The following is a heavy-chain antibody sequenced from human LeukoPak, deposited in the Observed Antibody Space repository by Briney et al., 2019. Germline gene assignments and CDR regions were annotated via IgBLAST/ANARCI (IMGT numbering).Heavy chain of an antibody. CDR2: IYYSGST. J-gene: IGHJ4*02. V-gene: IGHV4-39*01. D-gene: IGHD3-10*02. Sequence: SETLSLTCTVSGGSISGSSYYWGWIRQPPGKGLEWIGSIYYSGSTYYNPSLKSRVTISVDTSKNQFSLKLNSVTATDTAVYYCARHYVRWGQGTLVTVSS. CDR1: GGSISGSSYY. CDR3: ARHYVR.